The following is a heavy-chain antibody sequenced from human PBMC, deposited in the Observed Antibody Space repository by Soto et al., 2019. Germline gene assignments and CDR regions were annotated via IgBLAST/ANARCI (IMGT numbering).Heavy chain of an antibody. V-gene: IGHV3-23*01. Sequence: PGGSLRLSCAASGFTFSSYAMSWVRQAPGKGLEWVSAISGSGGSTYYADSVKGRFTISRDNSKNTLYLQMNSLRAEDTAVYYSAKDGGHSTGYYYGMDVWGQGTTVTVSS. J-gene: IGHJ6*02. CDR3: AKDGGHSTGYYYGMDV. D-gene: IGHD2-2*01. CDR2: ISGSGGST. CDR1: GFTFSSYA.